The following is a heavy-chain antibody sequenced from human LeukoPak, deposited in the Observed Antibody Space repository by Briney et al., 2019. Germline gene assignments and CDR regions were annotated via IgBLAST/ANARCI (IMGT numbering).Heavy chain of an antibody. CDR1: GGTFSSYA. CDR2: LIPIFGTA. J-gene: IGHJ6*03. Sequence: ASVKVSXKASGGTFSSYAISWVRQAPGQGLEWMGGLIPIFGTANYAQKFQGRVTITADESTSTAYMELSSLRSEDAAVYYCARGNRHYYYYYYMDVWGKGTTVTVSS. V-gene: IGHV1-69*13. D-gene: IGHD1-14*01. CDR3: ARGNRHYYYYYYMDV.